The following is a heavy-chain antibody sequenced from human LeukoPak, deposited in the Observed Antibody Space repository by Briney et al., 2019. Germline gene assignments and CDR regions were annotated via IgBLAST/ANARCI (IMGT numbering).Heavy chain of an antibody. CDR3: ARDGNMVRGVIITSGSDY. D-gene: IGHD3-10*01. CDR1: GYTFTSYG. Sequence: GASVKVSCKASGYTFTSYGISWVRQAPGQGLERMGWISAYNGNTNYAQKLQGRVTMTTDTSPSTAYMELRSLRSDDTAVYYCARDGNMVRGVIITSGSDYWGQGTLVTVSS. CDR2: ISAYNGNT. J-gene: IGHJ4*02. V-gene: IGHV1-18*01.